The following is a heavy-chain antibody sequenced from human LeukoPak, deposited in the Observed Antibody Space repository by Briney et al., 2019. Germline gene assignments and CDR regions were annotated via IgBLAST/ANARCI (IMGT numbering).Heavy chain of an antibody. D-gene: IGHD3-9*01. V-gene: IGHV4-34*01. CDR3: ARGLNDILTGYYYFDY. CDR1: GGSFSGYY. J-gene: IGHJ4*02. CDR2: INHSGST. Sequence: PSETLSLTCAVYGGSFSGYYWSWIRQPPGKGLEWIGEINHSGSTNYNPSPKSRVTISVDTSKNQFSLKLSSVTAADTAVYYCARGLNDILTGYYYFDYWGQGTLVTVSS.